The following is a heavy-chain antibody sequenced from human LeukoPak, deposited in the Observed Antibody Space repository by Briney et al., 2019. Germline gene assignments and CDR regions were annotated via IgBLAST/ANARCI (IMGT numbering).Heavy chain of an antibody. J-gene: IGHJ4*02. Sequence: GGSLRLSCAASGFTFSSYAMSWVRQAPGKGLEWVSAISGSGGSTYYADSVKGRFTISRDNSKNTLYLQMNSLRAEDTAVYYCAKDYYYDSSGYPYYFDYWGQGTLVTVSS. CDR1: GFTFSSYA. CDR3: AKDYYYDSSGYPYYFDY. CDR2: ISGSGGST. D-gene: IGHD3-22*01. V-gene: IGHV3-23*01.